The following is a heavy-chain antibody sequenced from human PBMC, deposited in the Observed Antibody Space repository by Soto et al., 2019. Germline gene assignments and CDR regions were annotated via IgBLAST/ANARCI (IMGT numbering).Heavy chain of an antibody. CDR1: GDSIGTYY. CDR2: VYYTGST. J-gene: IGHJ5*02. CDR3: ARAPEGGYGSGSSVSWFDP. D-gene: IGHD3-10*01. V-gene: IGHV4-59*08. Sequence: SETLSLTCTVSGDSIGTYYWSWIRQPPGKGLEWIGYVYYTGSTKYNPSLRSRVTISVDTAKNQFSLKLSSVTAADTAVYYCARAPEGGYGSGSSVSWFDPWGQGTLVTVSS.